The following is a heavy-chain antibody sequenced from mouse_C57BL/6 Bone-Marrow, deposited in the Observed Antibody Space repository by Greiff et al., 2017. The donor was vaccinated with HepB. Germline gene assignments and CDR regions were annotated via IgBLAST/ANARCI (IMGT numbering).Heavy chain of an antibody. Sequence: EVKLVESGGGLVKPGGSLKLSCAASGFTFSSYAMSWVRQTPEKRLEWVATISDGGSYTYYPDNVKGRFTISRDNAKNNLYLQMSHLKSEDTAMYSCARIYYGNYDFDYWGQGTTLTVSS. J-gene: IGHJ2*01. D-gene: IGHD2-1*01. CDR2: ISDGGSYT. CDR3: ARIYYGNYDFDY. CDR1: GFTFSSYA. V-gene: IGHV5-4*03.